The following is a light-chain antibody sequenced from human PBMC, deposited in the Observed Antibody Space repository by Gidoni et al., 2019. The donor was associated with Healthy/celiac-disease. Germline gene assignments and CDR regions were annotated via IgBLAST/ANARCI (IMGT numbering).Light chain of an antibody. CDR1: QSISSY. J-gene: IGKJ1*01. CDR3: QQSYSTPWT. CDR2: AAS. Sequence: DSQMTQSPSALAASVGDRVTITCRASQSISSYLNWYQQRPGKAPKLMIYAASSLQSGVPSRFRGSGSGTDFTLTISSLQPEDFATYYCQQSYSTPWTFGQGTKVEIK. V-gene: IGKV1-39*01.